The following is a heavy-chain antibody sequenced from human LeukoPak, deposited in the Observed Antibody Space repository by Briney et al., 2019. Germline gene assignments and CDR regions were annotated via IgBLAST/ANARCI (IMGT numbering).Heavy chain of an antibody. CDR2: ISSSSTYI. CDR3: ARRATTERGHSYGLDF. J-gene: IGHJ4*02. Sequence: GGSLRLSCAASGFTFSSYFMNWVRQAPGKGLEWVSSISSSSTYIYYADSVKGRFTVSRDNAKNSLYLQTNSLRAEDTAVYYCARRATTERGHSYGLDFWGQGTLVTVSS. V-gene: IGHV3-21*01. CDR1: GFTFSSYF. D-gene: IGHD5-18*01.